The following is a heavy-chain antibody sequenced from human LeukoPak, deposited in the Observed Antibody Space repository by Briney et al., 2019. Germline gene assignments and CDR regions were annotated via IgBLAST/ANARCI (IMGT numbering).Heavy chain of an antibody. D-gene: IGHD3-10*01. CDR2: ISCFRVRP. CDR3: AKGSYSGDSSPTGADY. CDR1: GFTFRSYA. J-gene: IGHJ4*02. Sequence: PGGSLRLSCAASGFTFRSYAMSWGRQAPGKGLEWVAAISCFRVRPSSPLSVKRRFTISRHNSKNTLSLHMTSLRAEDTSIYYCAKGSYSGDSSPTGADYWGQGTLVTVSS. V-gene: IGHV3-23*01.